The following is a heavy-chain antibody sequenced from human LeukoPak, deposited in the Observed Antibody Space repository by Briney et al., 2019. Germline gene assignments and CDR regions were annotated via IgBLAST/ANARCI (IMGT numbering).Heavy chain of an antibody. Sequence: GGSLRLSCAASGFTFSSYAMHWVRQAPGKVLEYVSAISSNGGSTYYANSVKGRFTISRDNSKNTLYLQMGSLRAEDMAVYYCARVGGGISPPYYYYYMDVWGKGTTVTVSS. D-gene: IGHD2-15*01. J-gene: IGHJ6*03. CDR3: ARVGGGISPPYYYYYMDV. V-gene: IGHV3-64*01. CDR1: GFTFSSYA. CDR2: ISSNGGST.